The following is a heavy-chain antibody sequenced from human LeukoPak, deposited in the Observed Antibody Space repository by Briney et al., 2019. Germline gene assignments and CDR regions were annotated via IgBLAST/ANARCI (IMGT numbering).Heavy chain of an antibody. D-gene: IGHD5-24*01. CDR2: ISSSGSTI. J-gene: IGHJ4*02. CDR3: ASLQSGRRDGYNIFDY. CDR1: GFTFSDYY. V-gene: IGHV3-11*04. Sequence: GGSLRLSCAASGFTFSDYYMSWIRQAPGKGLEWVSYISSSGSTIYYADSVKGRFTISRDNAKNSLYLQMDSLRAEDTAVYYCASLQSGRRDGYNIFDYWGQGTLVTVSS.